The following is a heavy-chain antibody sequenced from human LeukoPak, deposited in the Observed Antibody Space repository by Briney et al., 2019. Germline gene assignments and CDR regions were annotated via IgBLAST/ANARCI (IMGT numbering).Heavy chain of an antibody. CDR1: GGSMSTYY. CDR3: ARDRGEGIVGTFDY. CDR2: IFYSGNT. D-gene: IGHD1-26*01. V-gene: IGHV4-59*01. J-gene: IGHJ4*02. Sequence: SETLSLTCTVSGGSMSTYYWTWIRQPPGKGLVWIGYIFYSGNTHYNPSLKSRVTMSVDTSKNQFSLRLSSVTPADTAVYYCARDRGEGIVGTFDYWGQGTLVTVSS.